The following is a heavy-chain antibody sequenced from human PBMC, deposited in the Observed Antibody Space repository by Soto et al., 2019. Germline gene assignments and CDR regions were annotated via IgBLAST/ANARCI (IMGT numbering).Heavy chain of an antibody. CDR3: ARVVDRFVVVPAATAFDI. V-gene: IGHV4-39*07. CDR1: DETINSDIYY. Sequence: SDTLSLTCSVSDETINSDIYYWGWIRQPPGKGLEWIGSIYYRGNAYYNPSLQTRVTISLDKSKSQFSLKLSSVTAADTAVYYCARVVDRFVVVPAATAFDIWGQGTMVTVS. D-gene: IGHD2-2*01. CDR2: IYYRGNA. J-gene: IGHJ3*02.